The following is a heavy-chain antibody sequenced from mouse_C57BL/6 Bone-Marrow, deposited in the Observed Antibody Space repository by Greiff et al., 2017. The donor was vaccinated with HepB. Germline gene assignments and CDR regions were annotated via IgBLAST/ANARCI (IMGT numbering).Heavy chain of an antibody. CDR1: GYSITSGYY. V-gene: IGHV3-6*01. J-gene: IGHJ2*01. CDR2: ISYDGSN. CDR3: ARIHGY. Sequence: DVKLQESGPGLVKPSQSLSLTCSVTGYSITSGYYWNWIRQFPGNKLEWMGYISYDGSNNYNPSLKNRISITRDTSKNQFFLKLNSVTTEDTATYYCARIHGYWGQGTTLTVSS.